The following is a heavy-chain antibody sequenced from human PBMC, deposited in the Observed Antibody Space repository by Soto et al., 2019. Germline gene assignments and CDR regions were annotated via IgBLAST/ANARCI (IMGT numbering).Heavy chain of an antibody. J-gene: IGHJ3*02. CDR1: GYSFTGYW. V-gene: IGHV5-51*01. CDR3: ARQSGKGLNDALDI. Sequence: GQPLKIPCKGSGYSFTGYWIGWVRQMPGKGLGWVGIIYPGDSDTRYSPSFQGQVTISADKSISTAYLQWMSLKASATAMYYCARQSGKGLNDALDIWGQGTMVTVSS. CDR2: IYPGDSDT. D-gene: IGHD3-10*01.